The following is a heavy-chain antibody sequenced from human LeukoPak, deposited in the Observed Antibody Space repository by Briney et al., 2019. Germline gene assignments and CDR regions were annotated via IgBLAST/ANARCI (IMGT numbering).Heavy chain of an antibody. CDR3: AREDGLGSFYNGFDF. V-gene: IGHV1-2*02. CDR1: GYMFSDYF. J-gene: IGHJ4*02. D-gene: IGHD3-10*01. Sequence: AASVKVSCKASGYMFSDYFMHWVRQAPGQGLEWMAWINPNTGDTNYGQKFQGRVTMTRDTSISTVYMELSSLRSDDTAIYYCAREDGLGSFYNGFDFWGQGSLVTVSS. CDR2: INPNTGDT.